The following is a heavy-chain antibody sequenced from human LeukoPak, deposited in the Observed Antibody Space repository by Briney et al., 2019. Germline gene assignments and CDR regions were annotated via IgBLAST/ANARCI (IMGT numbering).Heavy chain of an antibody. Sequence: GGSLRLSWAASGFTVSSNYMSWVRQTPGKGLEWVSVIYSGGSTYYADSVKGRFTISRDNSKNTLYLQMNSLSAEDTAVYYCARNAAPYWGQGTLVTVSS. CDR2: IYSGGST. CDR3: ARNAAPY. J-gene: IGHJ4*02. CDR1: GFTVSSNY. V-gene: IGHV3-53*01. D-gene: IGHD2-2*01.